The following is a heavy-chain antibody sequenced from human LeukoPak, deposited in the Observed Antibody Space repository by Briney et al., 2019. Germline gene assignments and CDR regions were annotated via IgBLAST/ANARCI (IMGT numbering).Heavy chain of an antibody. CDR3: AKDGDKPLHDLIFVDY. J-gene: IGHJ4*02. Sequence: PGGSLRLTCAASGFTFSSYGMHWVRQAPGKGLEWVSAISGSGGSTYYADSVKGRFTISRDNSKNTLYLQMNSLRAEDTAVYYCAKDGDKPLHDLIFVDYWGQGTLVTVS. CDR1: GFTFSSYG. V-gene: IGHV3-23*01. CDR2: ISGSGGST. D-gene: IGHD7-27*01.